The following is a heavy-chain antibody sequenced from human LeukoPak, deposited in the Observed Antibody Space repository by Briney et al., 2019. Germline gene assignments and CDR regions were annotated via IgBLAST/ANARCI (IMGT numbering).Heavy chain of an antibody. CDR3: ARVKVLRLLEFFLDF. Sequence: SETLSLTCSVSGGSISSDEYYWSWIRQHPGGGLELIGYGYHSGDSYYNPSLESRVTISLDTSKNQFSVKLRSVTAADTAVYYCARVKVLRLLEFFLDFWGQGILVTVSS. V-gene: IGHV4-31*03. CDR2: GYHSGDS. J-gene: IGHJ4*02. CDR1: GGSISSDEYY. D-gene: IGHD3-3*01.